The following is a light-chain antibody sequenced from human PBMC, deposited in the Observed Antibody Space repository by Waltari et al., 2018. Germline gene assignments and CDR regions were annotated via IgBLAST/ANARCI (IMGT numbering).Light chain of an antibody. J-gene: IGKJ1*01. CDR2: DAS. V-gene: IGKV3D-20*01. Sequence: EIVLTQSPATLSLSPGDRATLSCGASQSVHSNYLAWYQQKPGLAPRLLIYDASSRATGIPDRFTGSGSGTDFTLTISRLEPEDFAVYYCQQYGSSPPWTFGQGTKVEIK. CDR3: QQYGSSPPWT. CDR1: QSVHSNY.